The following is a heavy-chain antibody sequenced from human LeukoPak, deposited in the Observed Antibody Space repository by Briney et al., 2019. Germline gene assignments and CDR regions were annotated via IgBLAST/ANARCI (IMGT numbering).Heavy chain of an antibody. J-gene: IGHJ6*02. CDR2: INPNSGGT. V-gene: IGHV1-2*02. CDR1: GYTFTGYY. CDR3: ARALRYYDSSGRYGMDV. Sequence: ASVKVSCKASGYTFTGYYMRWVRQAPGQGLEWMGWINPNSGGTNYAQKFQGRVTMTRDTSISTAYMELSRLRSDDTAVYYCARALRYYDSSGRYGMDVWGQGTTVTVSS. D-gene: IGHD3-22*01.